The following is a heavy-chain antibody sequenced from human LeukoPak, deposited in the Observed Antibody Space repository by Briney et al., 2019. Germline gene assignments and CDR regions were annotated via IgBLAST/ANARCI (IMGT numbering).Heavy chain of an antibody. CDR1: GFTFSSYE. D-gene: IGHD2-2*03. J-gene: IGHJ5*02. Sequence: GGSLRLSCAASGFTFSSYEMNWVRQAPGKGLEWVSAISAGGDTTYTADSVKGRFTISRDNSKNTVSLHMDSLRAEDTAVYFCAKTISGYCSRTSCLNWFDPWGQGTLVTVSS. CDR2: ISAGGDTT. V-gene: IGHV3-23*01. CDR3: AKTISGYCSRTSCLNWFDP.